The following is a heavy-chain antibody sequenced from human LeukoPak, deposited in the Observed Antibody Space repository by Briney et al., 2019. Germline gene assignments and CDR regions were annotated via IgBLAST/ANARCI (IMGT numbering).Heavy chain of an antibody. V-gene: IGHV4-61*02. Sequence: PSETLSLTCTVSGGSISSGSYYWSWLRQPAGKGLEWIGRIYTSGSTNYNPSLKSRVTISVDTSKNQFSLKLSSVTAADTAVYYCAGGYSGYDTFFEYWGQGTLVTVSS. D-gene: IGHD5-12*01. J-gene: IGHJ4*02. CDR3: AGGYSGYDTFFEY. CDR2: IYTSGST. CDR1: GGSISSGSYY.